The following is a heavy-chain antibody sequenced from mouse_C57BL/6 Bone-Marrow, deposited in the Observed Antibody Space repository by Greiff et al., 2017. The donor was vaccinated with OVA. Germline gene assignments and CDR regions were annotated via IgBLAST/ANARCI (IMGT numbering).Heavy chain of an antibody. V-gene: IGHV1-81*01. D-gene: IGHD3-1*01. Sequence: VQLQQSGAELARPGASVKLSCKASGYTFTSYGISWVKQRTGQGLEWIGEIYPRSGNTYYNAKFKGKATLTADKSSSTAYMELRSLTSEDSAVYFCARSGHWYFDVWGTGTTVTVSS. CDR3: ARSGHWYFDV. CDR2: IYPRSGNT. CDR1: GYTFTSYG. J-gene: IGHJ1*03.